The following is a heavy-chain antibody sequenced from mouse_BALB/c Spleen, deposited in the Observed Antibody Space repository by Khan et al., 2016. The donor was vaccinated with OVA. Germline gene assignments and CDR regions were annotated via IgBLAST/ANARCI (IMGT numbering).Heavy chain of an antibody. CDR3: ARGVSYCFDY. V-gene: IGHV1-9*01. J-gene: IGHJ2*01. CDR2: ILPGSGST. CDR1: GFTFSSYW. Sequence: VELVESGAELKKPGASVKISCSATGFTFSSYWIEWVKQRPGHGLEWIGEILPGSGSTNYNEKFKGKATFTADPSSNSTYMRLSSLTSEDSAVYYCARGVSYCFDYWGQGTTLTVSS.